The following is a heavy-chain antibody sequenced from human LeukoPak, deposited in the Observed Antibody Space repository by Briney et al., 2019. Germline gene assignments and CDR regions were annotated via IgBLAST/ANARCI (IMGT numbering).Heavy chain of an antibody. CDR3: ARNIGATSYYGMDV. CDR1: GGSFSDYY. J-gene: IGHJ6*02. CDR2: INHSTSA. D-gene: IGHD4/OR15-4a*01. Sequence: SETLSLTCAVYGGSFSDYYWSWVRQPPGKGLEWIGEINHSTSASYYNPSLKSRVTISLDTSNNQFSLKLSSVTAADTAVYYCARNIGATSYYGMDVWGQGTTVTVSS. V-gene: IGHV4-34*01.